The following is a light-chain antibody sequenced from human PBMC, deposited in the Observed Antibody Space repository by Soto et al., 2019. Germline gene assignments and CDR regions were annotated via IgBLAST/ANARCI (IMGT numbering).Light chain of an antibody. Sequence: EIAISHIPVTQSASTGHRSTLACRARRSGRTCVAWYHRRPGQAPSLLHYGASIRATGVPGSSSGGASGTDSTPTGSMESADYGTYYCRQYATYAPSTFGQGTKVDNK. CDR1: RSGRTC. CDR2: GAS. V-gene: IGKV3D-15*03. J-gene: IGKJ1*01. CDR3: RQYATYAPST.